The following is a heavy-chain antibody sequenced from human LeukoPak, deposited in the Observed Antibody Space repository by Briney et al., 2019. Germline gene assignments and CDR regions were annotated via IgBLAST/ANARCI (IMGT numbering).Heavy chain of an antibody. D-gene: IGHD2-15*01. Sequence: GGSLRLSCAASGFTFSSYAMSWVRQAPGKGLEWVSAISGSGGSTYYADSVKGRFTISRDNAKSSLYLQMNSLRAEDTAVYYCARGRGYCSGGSCYSRWFFDLWGRGTLVTVSS. V-gene: IGHV3-23*01. CDR2: ISGSGGST. CDR1: GFTFSSYA. J-gene: IGHJ2*01. CDR3: ARGRGYCSGGSCYSRWFFDL.